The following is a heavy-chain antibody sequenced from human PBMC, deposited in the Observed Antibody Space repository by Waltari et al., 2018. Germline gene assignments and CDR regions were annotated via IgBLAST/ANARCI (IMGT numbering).Heavy chain of an antibody. CDR3: AKGAYSSSWDP. Sequence: QVQLVESGGGVVQPGGSLRLSCAASGFTFSSYGMHWVRQAPGKGLEWVAFIRYDGSNKYYADSVKGRFTISRDNSKNTLYLQMNSLRAEDTAVYYCAKGAYSSSWDPWGQGTLVTVSS. CDR2: IRYDGSNK. CDR1: GFTFSSYG. J-gene: IGHJ5*02. V-gene: IGHV3-30*02. D-gene: IGHD6-13*01.